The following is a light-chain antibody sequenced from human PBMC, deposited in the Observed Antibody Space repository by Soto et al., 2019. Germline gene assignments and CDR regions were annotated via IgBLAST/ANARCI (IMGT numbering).Light chain of an antibody. CDR2: GAS. V-gene: IGKV3D-15*01. Sequence: IVMTQSPGTLSVSPVERATLSCRASQSVSSNLAWYQQKPGQAPRLLIYGASTRATGIPARFSGSGSGTEFTLTISSLQSEDFAVYYCQQYNNWPLAFGGGTKVDIK. CDR3: QQYNNWPLA. J-gene: IGKJ4*01. CDR1: QSVSSN.